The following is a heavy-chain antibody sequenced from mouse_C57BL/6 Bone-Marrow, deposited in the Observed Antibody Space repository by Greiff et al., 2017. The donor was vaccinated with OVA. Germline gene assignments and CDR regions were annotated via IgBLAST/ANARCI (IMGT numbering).Heavy chain of an antibody. Sequence: VQLQQPGAELVRPGTSVKLSCKASGYTFTSYWMHWVKQRPGQGLEWIGVIDPSDSYTNYNQKFKGKATLTVDTSSSTAYMQLSSLTSEDSAVYYCAREDGYYTYFDYWGQGTTLTVSS. J-gene: IGHJ2*01. CDR2: IDPSDSYT. V-gene: IGHV1-59*01. D-gene: IGHD2-3*01. CDR1: GYTFTSYW. CDR3: AREDGYYTYFDY.